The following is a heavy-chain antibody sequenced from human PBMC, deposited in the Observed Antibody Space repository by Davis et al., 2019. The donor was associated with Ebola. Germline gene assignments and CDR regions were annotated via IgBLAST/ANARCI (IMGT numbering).Heavy chain of an antibody. CDR3: VRGWGRSGLDV. V-gene: IGHV6-1*01. CDR1: GDSVSTNTAG. CDR2: TYYASKWYI. Sequence: HSQTLSLTCAISGDSVSTNTAGWNWIRQSPSRGLEWLGRTYYASKWYIDYGESVRSRITINPDTSTNQLSLQLNSVTPEDTAVYYCVRGWGRSGLDVWGQGTTVTVSS. J-gene: IGHJ6*02. D-gene: IGHD3-16*01.